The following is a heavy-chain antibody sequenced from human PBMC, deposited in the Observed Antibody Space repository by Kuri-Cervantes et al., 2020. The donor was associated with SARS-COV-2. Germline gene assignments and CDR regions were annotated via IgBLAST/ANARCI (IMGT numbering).Heavy chain of an antibody. CDR3: AKFRGFCSGGSCYRGWFDP. CDR1: GFTFSSYA. V-gene: IGHV3-30-3*02. D-gene: IGHD2-15*01. J-gene: IGHJ5*02. Sequence: GGSLRLSCAASGFTFSSYAMHWVRQAPGKGLEWVAVISYDGSNKCYADSVKGRFTISRDNSKNTLYLQMNSLRAEDTAVYYCAKFRGFCSGGSCYRGWFDPWGQGTLVTVSS. CDR2: ISYDGSNK.